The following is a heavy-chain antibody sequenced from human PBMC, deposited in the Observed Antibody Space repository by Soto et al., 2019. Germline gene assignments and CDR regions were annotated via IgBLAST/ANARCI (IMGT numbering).Heavy chain of an antibody. D-gene: IGHD6-19*01. CDR3: AKEGHSSGWSFFDY. J-gene: IGHJ4*02. CDR1: GYTFTNYA. CDR2: INVGNGNT. Sequence: QVKLVQSGAEVKKPGASVRVSCKASGYTFTNYAMHWVRQAPGQRHEWMGWINVGNGNTENSQKFQGRVTISRDTSATTAYMELSSLTSEDTAVYYCAKEGHSSGWSFFDYWGQGTMVTVSS. V-gene: IGHV1-3*01.